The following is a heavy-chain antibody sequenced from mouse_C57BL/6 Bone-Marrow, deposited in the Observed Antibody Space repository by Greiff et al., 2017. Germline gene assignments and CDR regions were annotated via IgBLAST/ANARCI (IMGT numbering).Heavy chain of an antibody. V-gene: IGHV1-39*01. D-gene: IGHD2-2*01. CDR3: ARRGYDGDAMDD. CDR1: GYSFTAYN. CDR2: INPNSGTT. J-gene: IGHJ4*01. Sequence: EVQLVESGPELVKPGASVKISCKASGYSFTAYNMNWVKQSNGKGLEWIGVINPNSGTTSYNQKFQGKATLTVDQSSSTAYMQLNSLTSEDSAVYYCARRGYDGDAMDDGGKGTSVTVSS.